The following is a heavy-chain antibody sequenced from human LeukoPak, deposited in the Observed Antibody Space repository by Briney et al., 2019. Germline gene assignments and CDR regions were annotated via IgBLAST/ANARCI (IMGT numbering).Heavy chain of an antibody. J-gene: IGHJ4*02. Sequence: ASVKVSCKASGYTFTGYYMHWVRQAPGQGLEWMGWINPNSGGTNYAQTFQGRVTMTRDMSTSTVYMELSSLRSEDTAVYYCARVSVGATEGDYWGQGTLVTVSS. D-gene: IGHD1-26*01. CDR1: GYTFTGYY. V-gene: IGHV1-2*02. CDR3: ARVSVGATEGDY. CDR2: INPNSGGT.